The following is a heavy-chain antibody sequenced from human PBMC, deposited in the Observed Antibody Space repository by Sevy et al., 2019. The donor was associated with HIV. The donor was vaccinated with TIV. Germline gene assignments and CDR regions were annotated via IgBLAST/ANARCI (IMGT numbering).Heavy chain of an antibody. CDR1: GFTFSSYS. Sequence: GGSLRLSCAASGFTFSSYSMNWVRQAPGKGLEWVSSISSSSSYIYYADSVKGRFTISRDNAKNSLYLQMNSLRAEDTAAYYCARDIRAIAVASYGMDVWGQGTTVTVSS. CDR3: ARDIRAIAVASYGMDV. J-gene: IGHJ6*02. CDR2: ISSSSSYI. D-gene: IGHD6-19*01. V-gene: IGHV3-21*01.